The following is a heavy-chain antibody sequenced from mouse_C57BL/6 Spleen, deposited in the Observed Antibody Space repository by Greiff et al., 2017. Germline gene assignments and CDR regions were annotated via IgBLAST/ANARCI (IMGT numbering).Heavy chain of an antibody. V-gene: IGHV5-6*01. J-gene: IGHJ4*01. CDR2: ISRGGSYT. CDR3: AGHVEYDYDPYYAMDY. D-gene: IGHD2-4*01. CDR1: GFTFSSYG. Sequence: EVRRVESGGDLVKPGGSLKLSCAASGFTFSSYGMSWVRQTPDKRLEWVATISRGGSYTYYPDRVKGRFTFSRDNAKNTLYLQMSSLKSEDTAMYSSAGHVEYDYDPYYAMDYWGQGTSVTVSS.